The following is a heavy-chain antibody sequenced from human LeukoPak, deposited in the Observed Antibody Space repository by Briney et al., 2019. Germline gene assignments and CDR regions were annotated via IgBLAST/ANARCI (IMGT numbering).Heavy chain of an antibody. V-gene: IGHV1-46*01. CDR3: AGASGWYSVFFDY. CDR2: INPSGGST. CDR1: GGTFSSYA. D-gene: IGHD6-19*01. Sequence: ASVKVSCKASGGTFSSYAISWVRQAPGQGLEWMGIINPSGGSTSYAQKFQGRVTMTRDTSTSTVYMELSSLRSEDTAVYYCAGASGWYSVFFDYWGQGTLVTVSS. J-gene: IGHJ4*02.